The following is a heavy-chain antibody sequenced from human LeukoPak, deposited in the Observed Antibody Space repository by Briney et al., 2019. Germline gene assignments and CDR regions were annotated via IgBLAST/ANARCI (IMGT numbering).Heavy chain of an antibody. J-gene: IGHJ4*02. V-gene: IGHV4-59*01. D-gene: IGHD2-2*02. CDR2: IYYSGST. Sequence: SETLSLTCTVSGGSISSYYWSWIRQPPGKGLEWIGHIYYSGSTNYNPSLKSRVTISVDTSKNQFSLKLSSVTAADTAVYYCARGYCSSTSCYIPIDYWGQGTLVTVSS. CDR3: ARGYCSSTSCYIPIDY. CDR1: GGSISSYY.